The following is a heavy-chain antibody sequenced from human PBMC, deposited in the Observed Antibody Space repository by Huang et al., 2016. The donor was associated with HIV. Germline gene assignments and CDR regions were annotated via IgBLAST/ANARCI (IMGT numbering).Heavy chain of an antibody. Sequence: QVQLGESGGGVVQPEKSLRLSCAASGFDFSSYAMKWVRQAPGKGPQWVAVISNDGNNMYYSDSVKVRFIISRDNSKNTLYLQMNSLRGEDTAIYYCARGGILGTSWYRPFDYWGQGTLVTVSS. CDR3: ARGGILGTSWYRPFDY. CDR2: ISNDGNNM. CDR1: GFDFSSYA. J-gene: IGHJ4*02. D-gene: IGHD6-13*01. V-gene: IGHV3-30-3*01.